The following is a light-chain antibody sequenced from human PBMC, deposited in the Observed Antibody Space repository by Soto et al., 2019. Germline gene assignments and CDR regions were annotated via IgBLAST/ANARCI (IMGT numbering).Light chain of an antibody. CDR3: SSYAGSNNVL. Sequence: QSALTQPPSASGSPGQSVTISCTGTSSDVGGYNYVSWYQHHPAKAPKLMIYEVSKRPSGVPDRFSGSKSGNTASLTVSGLQAEDEADYYCSSYAGSNNVLFGGGTKLTVL. CDR2: EVS. V-gene: IGLV2-8*01. J-gene: IGLJ2*01. CDR1: SSDVGGYNY.